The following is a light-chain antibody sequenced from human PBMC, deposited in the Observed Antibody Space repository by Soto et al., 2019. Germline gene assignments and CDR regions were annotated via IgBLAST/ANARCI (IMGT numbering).Light chain of an antibody. J-gene: IGKJ1*01. CDR3: QHSGSSVTWT. Sequence: EVVLTQSPGTVSLSPGERATLSCRASQSVTSNYLAWYQQKPGQAPRLLIYAASSRATGIPDRFSGSGSGNDFTLSISRLESEDFAVYYCQHSGSSVTWTFGQGTKVEIK. V-gene: IGKV3-20*01. CDR2: AAS. CDR1: QSVTSNY.